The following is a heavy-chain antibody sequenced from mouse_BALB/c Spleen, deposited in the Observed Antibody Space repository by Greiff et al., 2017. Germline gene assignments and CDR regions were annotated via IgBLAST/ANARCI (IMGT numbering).Heavy chain of an antibody. J-gene: IGHJ4*01. Sequence: VQLQQSGAELVKPGASVKLSCTASGFNIKDTYMHWVKQRPEQGLEWIGRIDPANGNTKYDPKFQGKATITADPSSNTAYLQLSSLTSEDTAVYYCARCDYDPYAMDYWGQGTSVTVSS. CDR3: ARCDYDPYAMDY. CDR1: GFNIKDTY. D-gene: IGHD2-4*01. V-gene: IGHV14-3*02. CDR2: IDPANGNT.